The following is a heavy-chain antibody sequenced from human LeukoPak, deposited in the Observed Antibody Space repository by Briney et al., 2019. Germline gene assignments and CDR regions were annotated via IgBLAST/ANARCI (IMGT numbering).Heavy chain of an antibody. D-gene: IGHD6-13*01. Sequence: ASVKVSCKASGGTFSSYAISWVRQAPGQGLEWMGGIILIFGTANYAQKFQGRVTITTDESTSTAYMELSSLRSEDTAVYYCASPGIAAAGPPYWGQGTLVTVSS. CDR3: ASPGIAAAGPPY. CDR2: IILIFGTA. V-gene: IGHV1-69*05. J-gene: IGHJ4*02. CDR1: GGTFSSYA.